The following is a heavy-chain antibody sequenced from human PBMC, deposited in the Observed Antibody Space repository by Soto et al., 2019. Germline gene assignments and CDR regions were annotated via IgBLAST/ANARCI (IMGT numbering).Heavy chain of an antibody. J-gene: IGHJ1*01. CDR1: GYTFTSYY. D-gene: IGHD2-15*01. V-gene: IGHV1-46*01. CDR2: INPSGGST. CDR3: ASKICSGGSCYQGAEYFQH. Sequence: GASVKVSCKASGYTFTSYYMHWVRQAPGQGLEWMGIINPSGGSTSYAQKFQGRVTMTRDTSTSTVYMELSSLRSEDTAVYYCASKICSGGSCYQGAEYFQHWGQGTLVTVSS.